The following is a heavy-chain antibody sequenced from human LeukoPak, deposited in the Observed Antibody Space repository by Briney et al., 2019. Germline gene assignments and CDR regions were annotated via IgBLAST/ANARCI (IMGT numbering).Heavy chain of an antibody. Sequence: GGPLRLPCAASGVTFNNYWMTWVRQAPGKGLEWVASIRQDGSEKYYVDSVKGRFTISRDNAKNSLYLQMNSLRAEDTAVYYCTRGYDSSGYQKGFDYWGQGTLVTVSS. J-gene: IGHJ4*02. D-gene: IGHD3-22*01. CDR2: IRQDGSEK. CDR1: GVTFNNYW. CDR3: TRGYDSSGYQKGFDY. V-gene: IGHV3-7*01.